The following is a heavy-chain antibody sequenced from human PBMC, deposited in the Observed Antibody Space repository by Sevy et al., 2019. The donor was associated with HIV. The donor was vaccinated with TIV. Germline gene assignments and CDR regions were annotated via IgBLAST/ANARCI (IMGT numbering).Heavy chain of an antibody. Sequence: SETLSLTCTVSGGSITSLYWNWIRQPPGKGLEWIANIYYNGHINYTPSLKSRVTLSLDTSKNQFSLRLSSVTAADTAMYHCAGENAWGRGYSWGQGTLVTVSS. CDR3: AGENAWGRGYS. V-gene: IGHV4-59*08. D-gene: IGHD1-26*01. J-gene: IGHJ4*02. CDR1: GGSITSLY. CDR2: IYYNGHI.